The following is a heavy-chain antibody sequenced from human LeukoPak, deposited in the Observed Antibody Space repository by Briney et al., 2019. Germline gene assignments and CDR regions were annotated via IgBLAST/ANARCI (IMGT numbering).Heavy chain of an antibody. Sequence: GGSLRLSCAASGFTFSSYAMSWVRQTPGKGLAWVSGISGSGRATYYADSVKGRFTISRDNSRNTLYLQMKSLRVEDTAIYYCAKARYGDSGWYFAPWAVAPRSLSPQ. CDR1: GFTFSSYA. J-gene: IGHJ2*01. D-gene: IGHD4-17*01. V-gene: IGHV3-23*01. CDR2: ISGSGRAT. CDR3: AKARYGDSGWYFAP.